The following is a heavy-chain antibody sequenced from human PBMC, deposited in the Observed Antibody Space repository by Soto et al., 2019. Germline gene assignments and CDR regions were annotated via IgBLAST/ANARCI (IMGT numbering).Heavy chain of an antibody. CDR3: ARPTDPEEPPLNAFDI. CDR2: ISAYNGNT. Sequence: QVPLVQSGAEVKKPGASVKVSCKASGYTFTSYGISWVRQAPGQGLEWMGWISAYNGNTNYAQKLQGRVTMTTDTSTSTAYMELRSLRSDDTAVYYCARPTDPEEPPLNAFDIWGQGTIVTVSS. V-gene: IGHV1-18*01. CDR1: GYTFTSYG. J-gene: IGHJ3*02.